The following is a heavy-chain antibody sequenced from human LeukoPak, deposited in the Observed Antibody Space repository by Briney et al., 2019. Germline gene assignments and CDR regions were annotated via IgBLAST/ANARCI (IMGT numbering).Heavy chain of an antibody. CDR1: GFTFSDYY. Sequence: GGSLRLSCAASGFTFSDYYMTWIRQAPGKGLEWISYISSGGRTMYYTDSVKGRFTISRDNAKNSLYLQMNSLRAEDTAVYYCARGGDSYGYVSYFDYWGQGTLVTVSS. J-gene: IGHJ4*02. V-gene: IGHV3-11*04. CDR2: ISSGGRTM. D-gene: IGHD5-18*01. CDR3: ARGGDSYGYVSYFDY.